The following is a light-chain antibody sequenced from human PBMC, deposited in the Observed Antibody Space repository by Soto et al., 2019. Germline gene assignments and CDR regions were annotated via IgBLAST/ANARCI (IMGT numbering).Light chain of an antibody. CDR2: GNS. Sequence: QYVLTQPPSVSGAPGQRVTISCTGSSSNIGAGYDVHWYQQLPGTAPKLLIYGNSNRPSGVPDRFSGSKSGTSASLAITGLQAEDEADYYCQSYDSSLSALVFGTGTKLTVL. J-gene: IGLJ1*01. CDR1: SSNIGAGYD. CDR3: QSYDSSLSALV. V-gene: IGLV1-40*01.